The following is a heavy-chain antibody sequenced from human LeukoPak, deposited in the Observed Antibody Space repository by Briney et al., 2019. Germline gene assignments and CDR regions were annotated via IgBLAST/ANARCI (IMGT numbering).Heavy chain of an antibody. CDR2: IYYSGST. CDR3: ARSERYNSGWYFYFDY. V-gene: IGHV4-59*01. D-gene: IGHD6-19*01. CDR1: VGSISTYY. J-gene: IGHJ4*02. Sequence: PSETLSLTCTVSVGSISTYYWSWIRQPPGKGLEWIGYIYYSGSTNYNPSLKSRVTISADTSKNQFSLNLSSVTAADTAVYYCARSERYNSGWYFYFDYWGQGTLVTVSS.